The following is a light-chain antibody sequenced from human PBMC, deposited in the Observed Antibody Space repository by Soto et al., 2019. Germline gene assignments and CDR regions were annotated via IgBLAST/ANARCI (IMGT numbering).Light chain of an antibody. CDR2: VAS. Sequence: DMVLTQSPATLSVSPGERATLSCRASQSVSRNLAWYQQKPGQAPRLLIFVASTRATGIPARFSGSGSGTDFNLTITSLQSEDFAVYYCQQYYHWPRTFGQGTKVDIK. CDR3: QQYYHWPRT. J-gene: IGKJ1*01. V-gene: IGKV3-15*01. CDR1: QSVSRN.